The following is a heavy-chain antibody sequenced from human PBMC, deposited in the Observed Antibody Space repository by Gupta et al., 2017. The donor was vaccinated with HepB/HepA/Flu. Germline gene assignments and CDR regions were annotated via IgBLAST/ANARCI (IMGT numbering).Heavy chain of an antibody. J-gene: IGHJ4*02. CDR3: TRYPAADPDFDF. Sequence: EVRLVESGGGLVQPGGSLRLSCTASNSNFTSYGLTWVRQAPGKGLEWVAHINAPATTKSYVESVKGRFSLSRDSVFTSVSLPITSMRDDDTAVYYCTRYPAADPDFDFWGQGTLVTVSS. V-gene: IGHV3-48*03. CDR1: NSNFTSYG. D-gene: IGHD6-25*01. CDR2: INAPATTK.